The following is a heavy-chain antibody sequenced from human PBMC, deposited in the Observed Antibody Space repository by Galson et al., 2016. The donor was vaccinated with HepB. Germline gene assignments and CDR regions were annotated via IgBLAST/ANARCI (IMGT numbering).Heavy chain of an antibody. CDR3: ASDDY. CDR1: GGSISSSHSYY. V-gene: IGHV4-39*02. Sequence: SETLSLTCTVSGGSISSSHSYYWGWIRQPPGRGLEWIGTISYHGKTYYHPSLKSRVTISVHTSRSQFSLRLSSVTATDTAVYYCASDDYWGQGTLVTVSS. J-gene: IGHJ4*02. CDR2: ISYHGKT.